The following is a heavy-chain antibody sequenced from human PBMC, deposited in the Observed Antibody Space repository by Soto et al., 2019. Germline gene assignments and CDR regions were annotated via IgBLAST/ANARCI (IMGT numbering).Heavy chain of an antibody. CDR3: ARDKAMTTVSECFDP. J-gene: IGHJ5*02. CDR1: GYSISSGYY. D-gene: IGHD4-17*01. CDR2: IYHSGST. Sequence: PSETLSLTCAVSGYSISSGYYWGWIRQPPGKGLEWIGSIYHSGSTYYNPSLKSRVTISVDTSKNQFSLKLSSVTAADTAVYYCARDKAMTTVSECFDPWGQGTLVTVSS. V-gene: IGHV4-38-2*02.